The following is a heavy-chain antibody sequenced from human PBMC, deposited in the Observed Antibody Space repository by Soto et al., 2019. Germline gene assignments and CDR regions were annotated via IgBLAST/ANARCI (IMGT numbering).Heavy chain of an antibody. Sequence: SETLSLTFTVSGGSIISSSYYCGWIRQPPGKGLELIGSIYYSVSTYYNPALKNRVTISVDTSKNQFSLKLSSVTAADTVVYYCARQQGGYDSPCDYWGQGTLVTVSS. J-gene: IGHJ4*02. CDR1: GGSIISSSYY. D-gene: IGHD5-12*01. CDR2: IYYSVST. V-gene: IGHV4-39*01. CDR3: ARQQGGYDSPCDY.